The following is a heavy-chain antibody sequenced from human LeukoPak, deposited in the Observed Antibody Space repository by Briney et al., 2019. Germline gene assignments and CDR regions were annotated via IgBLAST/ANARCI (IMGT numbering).Heavy chain of an antibody. V-gene: IGHV4-59*01. Sequence: GSLRLSCAASGFTFSDYYMSWIRQAPGKGLEWIGYIYYSGSTNYNPSLKSRVTISVDTSKNQFSLKLSSVTAADTAVYYCARETAVAGNYDYWGQGTLVTVSS. CDR1: GFTFSDYY. CDR2: IYYSGST. CDR3: ARETAVAGNYDY. J-gene: IGHJ4*02. D-gene: IGHD6-19*01.